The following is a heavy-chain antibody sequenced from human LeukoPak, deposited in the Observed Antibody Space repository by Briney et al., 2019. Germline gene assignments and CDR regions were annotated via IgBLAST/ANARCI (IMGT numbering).Heavy chain of an antibody. CDR3: ANSQSSVAGILGC. CDR2: ISGNGNDK. D-gene: IGHD6-19*01. V-gene: IGHV3-11*04. J-gene: IGHJ4*02. CDR1: GFTFSDYY. Sequence: GGSMRLSCAASGFTFSDYYMTWIRQAPGKGLEWVSYISGNGNDKYYADSVKGRFTISRDNAKNSLYLQMNSLRVEDTAVYYCANSQSSVAGILGCWGQGTPVTVSS.